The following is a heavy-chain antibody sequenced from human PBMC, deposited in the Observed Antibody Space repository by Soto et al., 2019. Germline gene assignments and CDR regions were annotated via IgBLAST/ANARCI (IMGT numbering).Heavy chain of an antibody. CDR2: ISTYNGKT. Sequence: QVQLVQSGGEVKRPGASVKVSCKASGYSFSSYGISWVRQAPGQGLEWMGWISTYNGKTNSAQKLQGRVTMTTDRSTSTTYMELRSLRSDDTAVYYCTRRYGDPSSAAGFDYWGQGTLDTVSS. CDR3: TRRYGDPSSAAGFDY. CDR1: GYSFSSYG. D-gene: IGHD4-17*01. J-gene: IGHJ4*02. V-gene: IGHV1-18*01.